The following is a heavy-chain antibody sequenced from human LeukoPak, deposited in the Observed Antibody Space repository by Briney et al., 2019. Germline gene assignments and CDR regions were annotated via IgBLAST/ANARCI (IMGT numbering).Heavy chain of an antibody. CDR3: ARGADYYDSSGYYC. CDR1: GYTFTRYD. D-gene: IGHD3-22*01. CDR2: MNPKRGNT. J-gene: IGHJ4*02. Sequence: GASVKVSRKGSGYTFTRYDINWVRQATGQGLEWVGWMNPKRGNTGYAQNFQGRVTITRNTSISTAYMELSSLRSEDTAVYYCARGADYYDSSGYYCWGQGTLVTVSS. V-gene: IGHV1-8*01.